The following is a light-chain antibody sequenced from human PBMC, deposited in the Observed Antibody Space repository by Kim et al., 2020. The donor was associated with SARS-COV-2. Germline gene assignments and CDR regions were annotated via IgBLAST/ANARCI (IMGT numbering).Light chain of an antibody. CDR2: YDS. CDR3: QVWDSSSDHRV. Sequence: LGKTARVTCGGNNIGSKSVHWYQQKPGQAPVLVIYYDSDRTSGIPERFSGSNSGNTATLTISRVEAGDEADYYCQVWDSSSDHRVFGGGTQLTVL. J-gene: IGLJ3*02. CDR1: NIGSKS. V-gene: IGLV3-21*04.